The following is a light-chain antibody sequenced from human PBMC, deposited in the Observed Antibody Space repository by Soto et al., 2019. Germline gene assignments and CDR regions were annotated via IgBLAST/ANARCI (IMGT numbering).Light chain of an antibody. Sequence: EIVMTQSPATLSXXXXXXXXXXXMAGQNIHTNLAWYQQKPGQAPRLLFYGASTGATGLPARFSGSGSGTEFTLTINSLQAEDFAVYYCQQRSNWPLTFGGGTKVDI. CDR1: QNIHTN. J-gene: IGKJ4*01. CDR2: GAS. CDR3: QQRSNWPLT. V-gene: IGKV3-15*01.